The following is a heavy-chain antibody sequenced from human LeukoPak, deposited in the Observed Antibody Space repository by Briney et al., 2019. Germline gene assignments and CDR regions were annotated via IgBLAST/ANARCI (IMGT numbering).Heavy chain of an antibody. V-gene: IGHV1-18*01. Sequence: ASVKVSCKASGYTFTTYNINWVRQAPGQELEWMGWISGYNSNTNYAQKLQGRVTMTTDTSTSTAYMELRSLKSDDTAVYYCASLKNYYDSSGYLVTDAFDIWGQGTMVTVSS. D-gene: IGHD3-22*01. CDR3: ASLKNYYDSSGYLVTDAFDI. CDR2: ISGYNSNT. CDR1: GYTFTTYN. J-gene: IGHJ3*02.